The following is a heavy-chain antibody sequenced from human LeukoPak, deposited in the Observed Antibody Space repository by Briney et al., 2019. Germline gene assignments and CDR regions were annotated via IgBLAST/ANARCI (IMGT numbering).Heavy chain of an antibody. CDR2: NSDGSRT. V-gene: IGHV3-74*01. D-gene: IGHD6-19*01. CDR3: ARVQRGIAVALDY. Sequence: PGGSLRLSCAASGFTFSSYWMHWVRQAPGRGLVWVSRNSDGSRTTYADSVKGRFTISRDNVKNLLYLQMNSLRAEDTAVYYCARVQRGIAVALDYWGQGTLATVSS. J-gene: IGHJ4*02. CDR1: GFTFSSYW.